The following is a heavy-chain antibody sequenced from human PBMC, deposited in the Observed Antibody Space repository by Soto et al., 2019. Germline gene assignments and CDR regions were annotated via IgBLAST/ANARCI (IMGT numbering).Heavy chain of an antibody. V-gene: IGHV4-31*03. Sequence: PSETLSLTCTVSGGSISIGGYYWSLIRQHPXKXXEWIGYIYSSGSTYYNTYLKSRVNISVDKYKNQFSLKLRYVTAAEKAVHYCARGRRTSLDIEARIHTYYFDYWGQGTLVTVSS. D-gene: IGHD6-6*01. J-gene: IGHJ4*02. CDR3: ARGRRTSLDIEARIHTYYFDY. CDR1: GGSISIGGYY. CDR2: IYSSGST.